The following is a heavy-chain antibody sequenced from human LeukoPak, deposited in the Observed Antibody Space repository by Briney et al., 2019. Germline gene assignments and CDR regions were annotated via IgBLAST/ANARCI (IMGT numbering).Heavy chain of an antibody. D-gene: IGHD6-13*01. CDR1: GGSISSSSYY. Sequence: SETLSLTCTVSGGSISSSSYYWSWLRQHPGRGLEWIGYIYYSGSTYYNPSLKSRVTISVDTSKNQFSLKLSSVTAADTAVYYCARAYSSSWHRGGDAFDIWGQGTMVTVSS. CDR2: IYYSGST. V-gene: IGHV4-31*03. J-gene: IGHJ3*02. CDR3: ARAYSSSWHRGGDAFDI.